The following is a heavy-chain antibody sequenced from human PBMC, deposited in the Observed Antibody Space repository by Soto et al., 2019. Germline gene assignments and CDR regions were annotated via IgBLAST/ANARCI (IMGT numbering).Heavy chain of an antibody. V-gene: IGHV3-30-3*01. CDR3: AREPQQLVRGGWFDP. Sequence: GGSLRLSGAASGFTFSSYAMHWVRQAPGKGLEWVAVISYDGSNKYYADSVKGRFTISRDNSKNTLYLQMNSLRAEDTAVYYCAREPQQLVRGGWFDPWGQGTLVTVSS. D-gene: IGHD6-13*01. CDR2: ISYDGSNK. CDR1: GFTFSSYA. J-gene: IGHJ5*02.